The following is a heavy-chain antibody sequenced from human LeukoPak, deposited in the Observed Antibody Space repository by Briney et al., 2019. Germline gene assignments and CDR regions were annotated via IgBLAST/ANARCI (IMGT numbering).Heavy chain of an antibody. CDR2: IYYSGST. V-gene: IGHV4-59*01. CDR3: ARDSGSGYPDGYFDL. D-gene: IGHD3-22*01. CDR1: GGSISSYY. Sequence: SETLSLTCTVSGGSISSYYWSWIRQPPGKGLEWIGYIYYSGSTNYNPSLKSRVTISVDTSKNQFSLKLSSVTAADTAVYYCARDSGSGYPDGYFDLWGRGTLVTVSS. J-gene: IGHJ2*01.